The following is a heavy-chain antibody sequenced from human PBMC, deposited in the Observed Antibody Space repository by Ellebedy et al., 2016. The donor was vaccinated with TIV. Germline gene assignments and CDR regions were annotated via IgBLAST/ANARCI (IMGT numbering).Heavy chain of an antibody. CDR2: IDTAGDT. CDR3: ARVRFGDTAVDY. J-gene: IGHJ4*02. D-gene: IGHD5-18*01. CDR1: GFTFRSYD. Sequence: GRSLRLSCAASGFTFRSYDMHWVRQATGKGLEWVSAIDTAGDTYYPGSVKGRFTISRENAKNSLYLQMNSLRAEDTAVYYCARVRFGDTAVDYWGQGTLVTVSS. V-gene: IGHV3-13*01.